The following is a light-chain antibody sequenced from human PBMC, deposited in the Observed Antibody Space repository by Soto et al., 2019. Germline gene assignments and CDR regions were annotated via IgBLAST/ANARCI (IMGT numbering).Light chain of an antibody. V-gene: IGLV2-14*03. CDR2: DVT. Sequence: QPALTQPASVSGSPGQSITISCTRTSSDVGGYNYVSWYQHHPGKAPKLIIYDVTNRPSGVSNPFSGSKSGNTASLTISGLQPEDEADYYCSSYTTSNTRQIVFGTGTKVTVL. J-gene: IGLJ1*01. CDR1: SSDVGGYNY. CDR3: SSYTTSNTRQIV.